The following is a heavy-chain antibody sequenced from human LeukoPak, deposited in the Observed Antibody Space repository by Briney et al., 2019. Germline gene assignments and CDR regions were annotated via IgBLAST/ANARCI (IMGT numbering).Heavy chain of an antibody. CDR3: ARNYGSGPYYYYYMDV. CDR1: GYTFTSYD. J-gene: IGHJ6*03. CDR2: MNPNSGNT. V-gene: IGHV1-8*01. D-gene: IGHD3-10*01. Sequence: ASVKVSCKASGYTFTSYDINWVRQATGQGLEWMGWMNPNSGNTGYAQKSQGRVTMTRNTSISTAYMELSSLRSEDTAVYYCARNYGSGPYYYYYMDVWGKGTTVTISS.